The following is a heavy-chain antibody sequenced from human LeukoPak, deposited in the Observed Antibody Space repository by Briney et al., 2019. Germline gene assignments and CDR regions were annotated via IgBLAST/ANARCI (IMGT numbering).Heavy chain of an antibody. D-gene: IGHD2-15*01. V-gene: IGHV4-34*08. Sequence: GSLRLSCAASGFTFSDYYMSWIRQAPGKGLEWIGNIHSSGNSFCNPSLKSRVTISVDTSKNQFSLKLSSVTAADTAVYYCEKDSHLDVWGQGTTVTVSS. CDR1: GFTFSDYY. CDR3: EKDSHLDV. CDR2: IHSSGNS. J-gene: IGHJ6*02.